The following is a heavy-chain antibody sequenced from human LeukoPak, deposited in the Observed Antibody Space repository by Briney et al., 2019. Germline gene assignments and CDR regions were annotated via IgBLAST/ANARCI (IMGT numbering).Heavy chain of an antibody. CDR3: ASTVGGYSYGYLYYDMDV. CDR1: GLTFGDYA. V-gene: IGHV3-49*04. J-gene: IGHJ6*03. Sequence: GGSLRLSCTASGLTFGDYAMSWVRQARGKGLEGVGFIRSKVYGGTIGYTASVKGRFTSSRDDSKSIAYLQIDSLKNEDKGVYLCASTVGGYSYGYLYYDMDVWGKGTTVTVSS. CDR2: IRSKVYGGTI. D-gene: IGHD5-18*01.